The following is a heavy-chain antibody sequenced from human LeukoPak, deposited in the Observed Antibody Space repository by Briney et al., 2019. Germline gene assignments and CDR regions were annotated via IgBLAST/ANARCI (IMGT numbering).Heavy chain of an antibody. CDR3: ARVNWNDVGSFDY. CDR1: GFTFSNYI. CDR2: ISSSSSPI. D-gene: IGHD1-20*01. Sequence: GGSLRLSCAASGFTFSNYIMNWVRQAPGKGLEWLSYISSSSSPIYYADTVKGRFTISRDNAKNSLYLQMNSLRDEDTGVYYCARVNWNDVGSFDYWGQGTLVTVSS. V-gene: IGHV3-48*02. J-gene: IGHJ4*02.